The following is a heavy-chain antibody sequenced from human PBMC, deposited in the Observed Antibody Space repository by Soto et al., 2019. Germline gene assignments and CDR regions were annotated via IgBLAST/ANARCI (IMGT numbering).Heavy chain of an antibody. CDR2: IYWNDDE. CDR3: ARRLWDSSGWNPVDS. D-gene: IGHD6-19*01. CDR1: GVSVSTTGVG. J-gene: IGHJ4*02. Sequence: QITLKESGPTLVKPTQHLTLTCTLSGVSVSTTGVGVAWIRQPPGKALECLALIYWNDDERYSPSLKSRLTISKDISKNQVVLTMANMDPVDAATYYCARRLWDSSGWNPVDSWGQGALVTVSS. V-gene: IGHV2-5*01.